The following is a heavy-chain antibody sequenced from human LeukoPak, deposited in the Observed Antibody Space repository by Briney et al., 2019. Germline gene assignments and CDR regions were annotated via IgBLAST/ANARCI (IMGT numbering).Heavy chain of an antibody. D-gene: IGHD3-10*01. J-gene: IGHJ4*02. CDR3: ARASKIVDGSGSYYKDY. Sequence: ASVKVSCKASGYTFTSYGISWVRQAPGQGLEWMGWISAYNGNTNYAQKLQGRVTMTTDTSTSTAYMELRSLRSDDTAVYYCARASKIVDGSGSYYKDYWGQGTLVTVPS. V-gene: IGHV1-18*01. CDR1: GYTFTSYG. CDR2: ISAYNGNT.